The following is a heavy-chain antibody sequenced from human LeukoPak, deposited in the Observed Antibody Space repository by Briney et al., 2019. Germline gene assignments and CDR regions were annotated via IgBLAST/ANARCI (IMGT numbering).Heavy chain of an antibody. J-gene: IGHJ3*02. V-gene: IGHV4-34*01. Sequence: PSETLSLTCAVYGGSFSGYYWSWIRQPPGKGLEWIGEINHSGSTNYNPSLKSRVTISVDTSKNQFSLKLSSVTAADTAVYYCARVLKDEGSIGDAFDIWGQGTMVTVSS. CDR3: ARVLKDEGSIGDAFDI. D-gene: IGHD3-10*01. CDR2: INHSGST. CDR1: GGSFSGYY.